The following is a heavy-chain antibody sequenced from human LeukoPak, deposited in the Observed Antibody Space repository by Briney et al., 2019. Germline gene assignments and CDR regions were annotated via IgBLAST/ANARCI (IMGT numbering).Heavy chain of an antibody. J-gene: IGHJ4*02. D-gene: IGHD5-24*01. CDR1: GFTFSSYG. CDR2: ISYDGSNK. CDR3: ARVWGVEMATIGGYYFDY. V-gene: IGHV3-30*03. Sequence: GGSLRLSCAASGFTFSSYGMHWVRQAPGKGLEWVAVISYDGSNKYYADSVKGRFTISRDNSKNTLYLQMNSLRADDTAVYYCARVWGVEMATIGGYYFDYWGQGTLVTVSS.